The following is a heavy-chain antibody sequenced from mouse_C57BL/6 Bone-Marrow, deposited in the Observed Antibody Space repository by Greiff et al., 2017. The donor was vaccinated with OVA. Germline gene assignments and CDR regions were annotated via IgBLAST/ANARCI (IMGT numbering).Heavy chain of an antibody. J-gene: IGHJ2*01. V-gene: IGHV1-61*01. CDR2: IYPSDSET. CDR3: ARSGYYGSSDFDY. CDR1: GYTFTSYW. D-gene: IGHD1-1*01. Sequence: VQLQPSGAELVRPGSSVKLSCKASGYTFTSYWMDWVKQRPGQGLEWIGNIYPSDSETHYNQKFKDKATLTVDKSSSTAYMQLSSLTSEDSAVYYCARSGYYGSSDFDYWGQGTTLTVSS.